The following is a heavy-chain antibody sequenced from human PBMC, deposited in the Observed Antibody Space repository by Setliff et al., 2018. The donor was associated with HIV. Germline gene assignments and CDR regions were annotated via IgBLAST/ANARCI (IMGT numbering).Heavy chain of an antibody. V-gene: IGHV1-69*10. J-gene: IGHJ4*02. Sequence: SVKVSCKASGGTFSSYAISWVRQAPGQGLEWMGGIIPILGIANYAQKFQGRVTITADKSTSTAYMELSSLRSEDTAVYYCARDYYYDSSGYIFFPGLPDYWGQGTLVTVSS. D-gene: IGHD3-22*01. CDR1: GGTFSSYA. CDR2: IIPILGIA. CDR3: ARDYYYDSSGYIFFPGLPDY.